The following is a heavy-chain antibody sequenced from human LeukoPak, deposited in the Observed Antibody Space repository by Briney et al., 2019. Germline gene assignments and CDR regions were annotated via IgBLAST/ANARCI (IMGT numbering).Heavy chain of an antibody. CDR1: GGSISSGSYY. V-gene: IGHV4-39*02. D-gene: IGHD3-3*01. CDR3: AREGVDDFWSGYYFDI. CDR2: IYYSGST. Sequence: PSQTLSLTCTVSGGSISSGSYYWGWIRQPPGKGLEWIGSIYYSGSTYYNPSLKSRVTISVDTSKNQFSLKLSSVTAADTAVYYCAREGVDDFWSGYYFDIWGQGTMVTVSS. J-gene: IGHJ3*02.